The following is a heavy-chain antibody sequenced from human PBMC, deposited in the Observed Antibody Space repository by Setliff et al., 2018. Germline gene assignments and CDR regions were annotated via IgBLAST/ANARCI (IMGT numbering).Heavy chain of an antibody. Sequence: GGSLRLSWSASGFTFNTYTMHWVRQAPGKGLEYVSSIGPNGGSTYCANSVKGRFTISRDSSKNTLYLQMSSLRAEDTAVYYCVKTHWDTWIRGAFDIWGQGTMVTVSS. CDR1: GFTFNTYT. V-gene: IGHV3-64D*09. J-gene: IGHJ3*02. D-gene: IGHD3-10*01. CDR3: VKTHWDTWIRGAFDI. CDR2: IGPNGGST.